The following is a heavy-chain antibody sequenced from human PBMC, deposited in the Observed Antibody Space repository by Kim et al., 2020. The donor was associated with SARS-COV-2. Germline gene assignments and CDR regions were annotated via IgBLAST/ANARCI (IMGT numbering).Heavy chain of an antibody. CDR2: IYYSGST. D-gene: IGHD1-26*01. CDR1: GGSISSYY. CDR3: AGRPGDGSFDY. V-gene: IGHV4-59*08. J-gene: IGHJ4*02. Sequence: SETLSLTCTVSGGSISSYYWSWIRQPPGKGLEWIGYIYYSGSTNYNPSLKSRVTISVDTSKNQFSLKLSSVTAADTAVYYCAGRPGDGSFDYCGQGTLVTVSS.